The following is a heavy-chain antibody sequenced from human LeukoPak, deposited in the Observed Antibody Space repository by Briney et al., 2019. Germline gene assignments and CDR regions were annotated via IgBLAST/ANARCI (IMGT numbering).Heavy chain of an antibody. V-gene: IGHV4-30-4*08. Sequence: SETLSLTCAVSGGSFSSGDYYWSWIRQPPGKGLVWIGYIYYSGSTYYNQSLKSRGTISVDTSKNQFSLKLSSVSAADTAVYYCASRYYDFWSGYYGTIDYWGQGTLVTVSS. D-gene: IGHD3-3*01. CDR3: ASRYYDFWSGYYGTIDY. J-gene: IGHJ4*02. CDR2: IYYSGST. CDR1: GGSFSSGDYY.